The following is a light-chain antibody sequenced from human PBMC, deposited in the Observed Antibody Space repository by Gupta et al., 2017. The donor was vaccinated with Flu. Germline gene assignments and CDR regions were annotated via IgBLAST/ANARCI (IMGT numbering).Light chain of an antibody. CDR2: STN. CDR3: AAWDDSLNGPV. Sequence: SVLTQPPSASGTPGQRVTISCSGSSSNIGSNTVNWYQQLPGPAPKLLIYSTNQRPSGVPDRFSGSKSGTSASLAISGLQSEDEADYYCAAWDDSLNGPVFGGGTKLTVL. V-gene: IGLV1-44*01. CDR1: SSNIGSNT. J-gene: IGLJ3*02.